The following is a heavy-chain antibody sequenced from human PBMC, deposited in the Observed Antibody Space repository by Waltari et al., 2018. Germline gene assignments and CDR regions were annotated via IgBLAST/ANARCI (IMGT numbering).Heavy chain of an antibody. Sequence: QVQLQQWGAGLLKPSETLSLTCAVYGGSFSGYYWSWIRQPPGKGLEWIGEINHSGSTNYNPSLKSRVTISVDTSKNQFSLKLSSVTAADTAVYYCARGRSIAARRSILYYFDYWGQGTLVTVSS. J-gene: IGHJ4*02. CDR2: INHSGST. D-gene: IGHD6-6*01. V-gene: IGHV4-34*01. CDR1: GGSFSGYY. CDR3: ARGRSIAARRSILYYFDY.